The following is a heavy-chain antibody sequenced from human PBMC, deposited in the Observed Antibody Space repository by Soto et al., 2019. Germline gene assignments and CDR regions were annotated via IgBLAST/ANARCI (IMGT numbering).Heavy chain of an antibody. D-gene: IGHD5-18*01. CDR2: ISGSGGVT. J-gene: IGHJ6*02. V-gene: IGHV3-23*01. CDR1: GFAFRTFD. Sequence: GGSLRLFCAAYGFAFRTFDMSWVRQAPGKGLEWVSAISGSGGVTYYADSVKGRFTISRDNSKNTLYLQMNSLRAEDTAVYYCANRDTSMVTRYYYGMDVWGQGTTVTVSS. CDR3: ANRDTSMVTRYYYGMDV.